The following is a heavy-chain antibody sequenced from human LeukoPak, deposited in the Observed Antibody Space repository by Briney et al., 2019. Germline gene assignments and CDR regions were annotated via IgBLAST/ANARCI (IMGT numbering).Heavy chain of an antibody. Sequence: PGGSLRLSCAASGFTFSSYEMNWVRQAPGKVLEWVSYISSSGSTIYYADSVKGRFTISRDNAKNSLYLQMNSLRAEDTAVYYCASPRPYGSGSNIFDYWGQGTLVTVSS. V-gene: IGHV3-48*03. CDR1: GFTFSSYE. J-gene: IGHJ4*02. CDR2: ISSSGSTI. D-gene: IGHD3-10*01. CDR3: ASPRPYGSGSNIFDY.